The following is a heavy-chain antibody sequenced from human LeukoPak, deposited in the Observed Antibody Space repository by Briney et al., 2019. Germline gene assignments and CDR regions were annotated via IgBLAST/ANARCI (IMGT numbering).Heavy chain of an antibody. D-gene: IGHD6-19*01. CDR1: GYTFTSYA. J-gene: IGHJ4*02. V-gene: IGHV1-3*01. CDR3: ARADSIAVAGTSVY. Sequence: ASVTVSCTASGYTFTSYAMHWVRQAPGQRLEWMGWINAGNGNTKYSQKFQGRVTITRDTSASTAYMELSSLRSEDTAVYYCARADSIAVAGTSVYWGQGTLVTVSS. CDR2: INAGNGNT.